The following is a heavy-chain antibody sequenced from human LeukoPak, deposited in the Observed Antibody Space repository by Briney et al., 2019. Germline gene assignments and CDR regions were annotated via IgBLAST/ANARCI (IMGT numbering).Heavy chain of an antibody. CDR2: IYYSGST. V-gene: IGHV4-59*08. CDR3: ASMPKFDP. J-gene: IGHJ5*02. D-gene: IGHD2-2*01. CDR1: GGSISSYY. Sequence: SETLSLTCTVSGGSISSYYWSWIRQPPGKGLKSIGYIYYSGSTNYNPSLNSRVTISVDTSKDQFSLKLSSVTAADTAVYYCASMPKFDPWGQGTLVTVSS.